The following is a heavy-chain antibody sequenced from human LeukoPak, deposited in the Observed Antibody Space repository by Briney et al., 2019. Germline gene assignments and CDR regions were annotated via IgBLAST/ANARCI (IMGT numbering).Heavy chain of an antibody. Sequence: ASVKVSCKASGYTFTCYYMHWVRQAPGQGREWRGWINPNSGGTNYAQKFQGRVTITRDTSISTAYMELSRLRSDDTAVYYCARDRSYSSSWYGPRGPHPLDYWGQGTLVTVSS. CDR3: ARDRSYSSSWYGPRGPHPLDY. CDR2: INPNSGGT. D-gene: IGHD6-13*01. J-gene: IGHJ4*02. CDR1: GYTFTCYY. V-gene: IGHV1-2*02.